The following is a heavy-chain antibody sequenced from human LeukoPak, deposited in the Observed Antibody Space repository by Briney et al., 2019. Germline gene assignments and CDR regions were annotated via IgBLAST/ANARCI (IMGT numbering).Heavy chain of an antibody. CDR3: ARSTAISSGWYR. CDR2: IKQDGSDK. CDR1: GSTFSTYW. V-gene: IGHV3-7*01. J-gene: IGHJ4*02. D-gene: IGHD6-19*01. Sequence: GGSLRLSCAASGSTFSTYWMSWVRQAPGKGLEWVATIKQDGSDKYYVDSVKGRFTISRDNAKNSLYLQMNSLRAEDTAVYFCARSTAISSGWYRWGQGTPVSVSS.